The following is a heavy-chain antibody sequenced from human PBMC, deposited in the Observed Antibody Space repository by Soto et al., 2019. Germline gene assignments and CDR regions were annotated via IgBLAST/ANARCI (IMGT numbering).Heavy chain of an antibody. Sequence: ASVKVSCKASGGTFSSYAISWVRQAPGQGLEWMGWINPNSGGTNYAQKFQGWVTMTRDTSISTAYMELSRLRSDDTAVYYCARSVPSVVAGFGPRNAFDIWGQGTMVTVSS. CDR2: INPNSGGT. J-gene: IGHJ3*02. CDR3: ARSVPSVVAGFGPRNAFDI. CDR1: GGTFSSYA. D-gene: IGHD2-15*01. V-gene: IGHV1-2*04.